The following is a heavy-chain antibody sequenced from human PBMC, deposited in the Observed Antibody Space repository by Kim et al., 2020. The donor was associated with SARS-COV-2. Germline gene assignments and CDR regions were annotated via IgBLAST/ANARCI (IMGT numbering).Heavy chain of an antibody. J-gene: IGHJ5*02. CDR3: ARDQWELLYNWFDP. Sequence: AQKLQGRVTMTTDTSTSTAYMELRSLRSDDTAVYYCARDQWELLYNWFDPWGQGTLVTVSS. D-gene: IGHD1-26*01. V-gene: IGHV1-18*01.